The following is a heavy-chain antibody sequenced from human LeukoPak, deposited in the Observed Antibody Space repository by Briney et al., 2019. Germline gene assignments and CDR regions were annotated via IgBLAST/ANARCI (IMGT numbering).Heavy chain of an antibody. CDR1: GGSISSSSYY. CDR3: ARHPYYDFWSGYYSNFDY. J-gene: IGHJ4*02. V-gene: IGHV4-39*01. Sequence: SETLSLTCTVSGGSISSSSYYWGWIRQPPGKGLEWIGSIYYSGSTYYNPSLKSRVTMSVDTSKNQFSLKLSSVTAADTAVYYCARHPYYDFWSGYYSNFDYWGQGTLVTVSS. CDR2: IYYSGST. D-gene: IGHD3-3*01.